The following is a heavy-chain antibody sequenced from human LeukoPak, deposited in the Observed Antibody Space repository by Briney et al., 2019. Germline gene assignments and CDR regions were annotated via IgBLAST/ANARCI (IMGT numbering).Heavy chain of an antibody. CDR1: GFTFNSYW. CDR3: ARRAGSGSYYSPHFDY. Sequence: GGSLRLSCAASGFTFNSYWMSWVRQAPGKGLEWVANIKQDETEKYYVESVKGRFTISRDNAKNSLYLQMNSLRAEDTAVYYCARRAGSGSYYSPHFDYWGQGTLVTVSS. V-gene: IGHV3-7*01. CDR2: IKQDETEK. D-gene: IGHD3-10*01. J-gene: IGHJ4*02.